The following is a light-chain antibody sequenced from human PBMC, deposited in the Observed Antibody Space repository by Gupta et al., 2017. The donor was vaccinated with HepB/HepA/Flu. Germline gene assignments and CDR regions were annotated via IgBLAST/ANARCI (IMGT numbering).Light chain of an antibody. CDR1: KLGDKY. Sequence: SYELTQPPSVSVSPGQTASITCSGDKLGDKYACWYQQKPGQSPVLVIYQDSKRPSGIPERFSGSNSGNTDTLTISGTQAMDEADYYCQAWDSSTVVFGGGTKLTVL. J-gene: IGLJ2*01. CDR2: QDS. V-gene: IGLV3-1*01. CDR3: QAWDSSTVV.